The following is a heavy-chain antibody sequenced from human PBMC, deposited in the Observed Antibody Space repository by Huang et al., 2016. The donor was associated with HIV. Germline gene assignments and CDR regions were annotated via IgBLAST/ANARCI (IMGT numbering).Heavy chain of an antibody. CDR2: VFHSGRT. CDR3: VRGELLHQFSSTWFDS. CDR1: GVSLKRYS. Sequence: QEQLQQWGAGLLKPSDTLSLTCAVYGVSLKRYSWNWIRQTPEKGLEWIGEVFHSGRTNDSPYCDGRGTMSVDTLKNQFSLRYINVAAADTAVYYCVRGELLHQFSSTWFDSWGQGNMVTVSS. D-gene: IGHD1-7*01. J-gene: IGHJ5*01. V-gene: IGHV4-34*02.